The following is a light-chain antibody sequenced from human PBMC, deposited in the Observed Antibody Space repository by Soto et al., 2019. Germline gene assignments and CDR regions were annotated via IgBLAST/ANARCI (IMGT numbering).Light chain of an antibody. V-gene: IGLV1-40*01. CDR1: SSNIGAGYD. Sequence: QSALTQPPSVSGAPGQRVTISCTGSSSNIGAGYDVHWYQQLPGTAPKLLIYGNSNRPSGVPDRFSGSKSGTSASLAITGLQAEDEADYYCQSYDSSLSAPLFGTGTKVTVL. CDR3: QSYDSSLSAPL. J-gene: IGLJ1*01. CDR2: GNS.